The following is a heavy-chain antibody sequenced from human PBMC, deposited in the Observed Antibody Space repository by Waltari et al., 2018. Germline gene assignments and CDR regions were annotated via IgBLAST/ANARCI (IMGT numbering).Heavy chain of an antibody. J-gene: IGHJ4*02. Sequence: EVQLVASGGGLVKPGGSLRLSCAVSGFTFANAWMSWVRQAPGKGLEWLGRIKTKVDGGTTDYAAPVKGRFAISRDDSKNTLYLQMNSLETEDTAMYFCATYYGDYWGQGTLVTVSS. CDR1: GFTFANAW. CDR3: ATYYGDY. V-gene: IGHV3-15*01. CDR2: IKTKVDGGTT. D-gene: IGHD4-17*01.